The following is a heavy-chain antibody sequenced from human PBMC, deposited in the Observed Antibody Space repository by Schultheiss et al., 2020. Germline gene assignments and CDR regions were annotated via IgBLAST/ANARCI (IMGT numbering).Heavy chain of an antibody. V-gene: IGHV4-38-2*02. CDR2: IYHSGST. Sequence: SETLSLTCAVSGYSISSGYYWGWIRQPPGKGLEWIGSIYHSGSTYYNPSLKSRVTISVDTSKNQFSLKLSSVTAADTAVYYCARDEDVWGQGTLVTVSS. D-gene: IGHD2-15*01. CDR3: ARDEDV. J-gene: IGHJ4*02. CDR1: GYSISSGYY.